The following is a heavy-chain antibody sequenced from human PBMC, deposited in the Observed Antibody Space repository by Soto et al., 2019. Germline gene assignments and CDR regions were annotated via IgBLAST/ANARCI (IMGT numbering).Heavy chain of an antibody. J-gene: IGHJ4*02. CDR2: IYFGDIT. D-gene: IGHD3-3*01. Sequence: QVQLQESGPGLVKPSETLSLTCNVSGGSVSSHTYYWSWIRQPPGRGLEWIGYIYFGDITNYNPSLKSRVSISVDTSKNQFSLKLTSVTAADTAIYYCARDRYDVLSGIDYGGQGKLVTVSS. CDR3: ARDRYDVLSGIDY. V-gene: IGHV4-61*01. CDR1: GGSVSSHTYY.